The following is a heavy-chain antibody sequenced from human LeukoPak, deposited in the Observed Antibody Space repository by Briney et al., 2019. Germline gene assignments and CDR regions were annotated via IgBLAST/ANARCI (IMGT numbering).Heavy chain of an antibody. CDR3: AKDISSGSSSDAFDI. CDR2: ISWNSGSI. CDR1: GFTFADYA. V-gene: IGHV3-9*01. Sequence: GGSLRPSCAASGFTFADYAMDWVRQAPGKGLEWGSGISWNSGSIGYADSVKGRFTISRDNAKNSLYLQMNSLRAEDTALYYCAKDISSGSSSDAFDIWGQGTMVTVSS. D-gene: IGHD1-26*01. J-gene: IGHJ3*02.